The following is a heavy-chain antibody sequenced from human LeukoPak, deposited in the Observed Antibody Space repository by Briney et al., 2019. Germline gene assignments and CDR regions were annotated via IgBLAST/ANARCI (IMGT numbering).Heavy chain of an antibody. CDR2: IYYSGST. Sequence: PSETLSLTCTVSGGSISSSSYYWGWIRQPPGKGLERIGSIYYSGSTYYNPSLKSRVTISVDTSKNQFSLKLSSVAAADTAVYYCARGNVGYSYGPNWFDPWGQGTLVTVSS. J-gene: IGHJ5*02. D-gene: IGHD5-18*01. CDR1: GGSISSSSYY. CDR3: ARGNVGYSYGPNWFDP. V-gene: IGHV4-39*01.